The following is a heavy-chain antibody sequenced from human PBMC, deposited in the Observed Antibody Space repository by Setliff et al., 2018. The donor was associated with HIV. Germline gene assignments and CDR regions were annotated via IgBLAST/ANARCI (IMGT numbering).Heavy chain of an antibody. Sequence: LRLSCAASGFSFSDFWMHWVRQVPGKGLAWVSRVYSAGTTTTYADSVKGRFTISRDNSKNTLYLQMNSLRAEDTAVYYCAKHFLLWSNAFHIWGQGTMVTV. D-gene: IGHD2-21*01. V-gene: IGHV3-74*01. CDR3: AKHFLLWSNAFHI. J-gene: IGHJ3*02. CDR2: VYSAGTTT. CDR1: GFSFSDFW.